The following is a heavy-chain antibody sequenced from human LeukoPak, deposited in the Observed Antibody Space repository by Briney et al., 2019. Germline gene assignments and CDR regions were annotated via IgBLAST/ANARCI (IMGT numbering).Heavy chain of an antibody. CDR3: ARGRKARPHIVVVPPGNWFDP. J-gene: IGHJ5*02. CDR1: GGSFSDYY. D-gene: IGHD2-2*01. V-gene: IGHV4-34*01. Sequence: PSETLSLTCAVYGGSFSDYYWSWIRQPPGKGLEWIGEINHSGSTNYNPSLKSRVTISVDTSKNQFSLKLSSVTAADTAVYYCARGRKARPHIVVVPPGNWFDPWGQGTLVTVSS. CDR2: INHSGST.